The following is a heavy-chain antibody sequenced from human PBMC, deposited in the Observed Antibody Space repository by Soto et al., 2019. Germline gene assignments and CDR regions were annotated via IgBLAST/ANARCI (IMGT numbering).Heavy chain of an antibody. Sequence: QVQLVQSGAEVKKPGSSVKVSCKASGGTFSTYPISWVXQAPGQGLEWMGGINPIFGTANYAQKLQGRVTITADEXXXXXXXXXXXXXXXXXAVYYXXXXRASNYEAYQHWGQGTLVTVSS. CDR3: XXXRASNYEAYQH. CDR1: GGTFSTYP. J-gene: IGHJ1*01. V-gene: IGHV1-69*12. D-gene: IGHD4-4*01. CDR2: INPIFGTA.